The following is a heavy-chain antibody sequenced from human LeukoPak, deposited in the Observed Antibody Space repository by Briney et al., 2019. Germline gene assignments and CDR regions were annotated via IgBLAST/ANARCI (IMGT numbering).Heavy chain of an antibody. J-gene: IGHJ6*03. CDR1: GFTFSSYA. V-gene: IGHV3-30*07. CDR3: ARTHCSDDSCLSPYYYYYLDV. D-gene: IGHD2-15*01. CDR2: ISYDGSNK. Sequence: PGGSLRLSCAASGFTFSSYAMHWVRQAPGKGLEWVAVISYDGSNKYYADSVKGRFTISRDNSKNTLYLQMNSLRAEDTAVYYCARTHCSDDSCLSPYYYYYLDVWGKGTTVTVSS.